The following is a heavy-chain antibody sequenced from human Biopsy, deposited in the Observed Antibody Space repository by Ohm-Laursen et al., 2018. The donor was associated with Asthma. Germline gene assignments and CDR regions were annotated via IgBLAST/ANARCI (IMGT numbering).Heavy chain of an antibody. D-gene: IGHD3-3*01. CDR2: ISSSSSTI. Sequence: SLRLSCTASGFTFSSFAMSWARQAPGKGLEWVSYISSSSSTIYYADSVKGRFTISRDNSKNTLYLQMNSLRAEDTAVYYCAKERYYDFWSGYPIWGQGTMVTVSS. CDR3: AKERYYDFWSGYPI. V-gene: IGHV3-48*01. J-gene: IGHJ3*02. CDR1: GFTFSSFA.